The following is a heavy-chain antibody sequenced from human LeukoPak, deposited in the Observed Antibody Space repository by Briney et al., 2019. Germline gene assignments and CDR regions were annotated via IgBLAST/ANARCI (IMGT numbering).Heavy chain of an antibody. Sequence: ASVKVSCKASGYTFTGYYMHWVRQAPGQGLEWMAIMNPSGGSTSYAQKFQGRVTMTRDMSTSTVYMELSSLRSEDTAVYYCAREDYSIHGFDYWAREPWSPSPQ. CDR2: MNPSGGST. D-gene: IGHD4-11*01. CDR1: GYTFTGYY. V-gene: IGHV1-46*01. J-gene: IGHJ4*02. CDR3: AREDYSIHGFDY.